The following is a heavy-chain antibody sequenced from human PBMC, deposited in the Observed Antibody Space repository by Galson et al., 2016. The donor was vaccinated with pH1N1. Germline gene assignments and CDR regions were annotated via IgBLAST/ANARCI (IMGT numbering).Heavy chain of an antibody. J-gene: IGHJ3*02. D-gene: IGHD3-10*01. CDR3: ASAPRLGELELGDVFDI. Sequence: SLRLSCAASGFTLSCCAMHWVRQAPGKGLECVALISKDGNNVYYTDSVKGRFTISRDNAKNSLYLQMNSLRAEDTAVYYCASAPRLGELELGDVFDIWGQGTMVTVSS. CDR1: GFTLSCCA. CDR2: ISKDGNNV. V-gene: IGHV3-30*04.